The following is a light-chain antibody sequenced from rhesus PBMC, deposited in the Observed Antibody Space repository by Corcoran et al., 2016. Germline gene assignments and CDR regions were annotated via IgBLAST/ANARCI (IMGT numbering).Light chain of an antibody. CDR1: ENVNNY. Sequence: DIQMTQSPSSLSASVGDRVTITCRASENVNNYLNWYQQKPGKAPKLLIYKASTLQSGVPSRFSGSGSGTDYTFPISSLQPEDVATYYCQHGYGTPHFGPGTKLDIK. J-gene: IGKJ3*01. CDR2: KAS. V-gene: IGKV1-74*01. CDR3: QHGYGTPH.